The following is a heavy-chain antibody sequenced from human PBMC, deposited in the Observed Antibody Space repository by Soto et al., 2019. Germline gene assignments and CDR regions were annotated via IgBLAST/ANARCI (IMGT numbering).Heavy chain of an antibody. CDR2: INHSGST. CDR1: GGSFSGYY. J-gene: IGHJ5*02. Sequence: SETLSLTCAVYGGSFSGYYWSWTRQPPGKGLEWIGEINHSGSTNYNPSLKSRVTISVDTSKNQFSLKLSSVTAADTAVYYCARGVTYSSSWYWHHLGNWFDPWGQGTLVTVSS. V-gene: IGHV4-34*01. D-gene: IGHD6-13*01. CDR3: ARGVTYSSSWYWHHLGNWFDP.